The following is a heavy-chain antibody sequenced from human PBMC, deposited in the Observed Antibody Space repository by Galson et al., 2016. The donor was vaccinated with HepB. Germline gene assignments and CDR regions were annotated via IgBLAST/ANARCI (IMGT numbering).Heavy chain of an antibody. CDR1: GGSISSYF. D-gene: IGHD2-21*02. Sequence: LSLTCSVSGGSISSYFWSWTRQPPGKGLEWIGYVYKTGSTNYSPSLRGRVTTSVDTSKNQFSLNLISVTAADTAVYYCARGVTGTPYFDFWGPGALVTVSS. CDR3: ARGVTGTPYFDF. J-gene: IGHJ4*02. V-gene: IGHV4-59*01. CDR2: VYKTGST.